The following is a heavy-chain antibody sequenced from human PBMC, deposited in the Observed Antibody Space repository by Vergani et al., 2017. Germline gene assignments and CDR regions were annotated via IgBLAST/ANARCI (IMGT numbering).Heavy chain of an antibody. CDR2: ISWNGGNI. CDR3: TKDGGGVGYTYGYFGS. D-gene: IGHD5-18*01. Sequence: EVQLVESGGGLVQPGRSLRLSCAASGFTFDDYAMPCVRQAPGKGLEWVSGISWNGGNIGYADSVKGRFTISRDNAKNSLYLQMNSLRAEDMAFYYCTKDGGGVGYTYGYFGSWGQGTLVTVSS. CDR1: GFTFDDYA. J-gene: IGHJ4*02. V-gene: IGHV3-9*03.